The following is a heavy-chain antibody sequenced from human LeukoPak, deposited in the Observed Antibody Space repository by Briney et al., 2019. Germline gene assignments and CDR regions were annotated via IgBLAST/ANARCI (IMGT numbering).Heavy chain of an antibody. Sequence: SVKVSCKASGGTFSSYAISWVRQAPGQGLEWMGRIIPIFGTANYAQKFQGRVTITTDESTSTAYMGLRSLRSDDTAVYYCARSQQWLARGDYFDYWGQGTLVTVSS. CDR3: ARSQQWLARGDYFDY. CDR2: IIPIFGTA. J-gene: IGHJ4*02. D-gene: IGHD6-19*01. V-gene: IGHV1-69*05. CDR1: GGTFSSYA.